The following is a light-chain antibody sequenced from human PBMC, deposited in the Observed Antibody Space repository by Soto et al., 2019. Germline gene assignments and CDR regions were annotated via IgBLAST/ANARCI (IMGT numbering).Light chain of an antibody. J-gene: IGLJ3*02. CDR1: YSNIGKNY. CDR2: DDN. CDR3: GTWDSSLSIGV. Sequence: QSVLTQPPSVSAAPGQNVTISCSGSYSNIGKNYVSWYQHLPGTAPKLLIYDDNKRPSGIPDRFSGSRSGTSATLDITGLPTGDEVDYYCGTWDSSLSIGVFGGGTKLTVL. V-gene: IGLV1-51*01.